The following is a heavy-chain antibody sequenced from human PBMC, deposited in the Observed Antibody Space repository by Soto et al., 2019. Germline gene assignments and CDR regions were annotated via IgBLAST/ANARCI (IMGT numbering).Heavy chain of an antibody. CDR1: GGTVASSHW. V-gene: IGHV4-4*01. D-gene: IGHD2-21*02. Sequence: CGVSGGTVASSHWWSWVRQSPGGGLEWIGNVYHTGDTNLNPSLQSRVTISVDKSNNQFSLRLNSLTAADTAVYFCAREIVTAGGNNYFDPWGPGTLVTVSS. J-gene: IGHJ5*02. CDR2: VYHTGDT. CDR3: AREIVTAGGNNYFDP.